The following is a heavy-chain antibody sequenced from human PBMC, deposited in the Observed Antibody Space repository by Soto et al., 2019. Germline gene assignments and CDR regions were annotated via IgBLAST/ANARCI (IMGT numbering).Heavy chain of an antibody. CDR1: GGAFSSYA. Sequence: GTSVELSCKASGGAFSSYAISWVRQAPGQGLEWMGGIIPIFGTANYAQKFQGRVTITADESTSTAYMELSSLRSEDTAVYYCASWGFWSGYYAIPYYYYGMDVWGQGTTVTVSS. CDR2: IIPIFGTA. D-gene: IGHD3-3*01. CDR3: ASWGFWSGYYAIPYYYYGMDV. J-gene: IGHJ6*02. V-gene: IGHV1-69*13.